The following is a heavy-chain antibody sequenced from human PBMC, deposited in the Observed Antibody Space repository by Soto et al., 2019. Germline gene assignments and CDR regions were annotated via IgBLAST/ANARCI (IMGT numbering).Heavy chain of an antibody. V-gene: IGHV3-30*18. J-gene: IGHJ4*02. CDR3: AKGGTTVMDFDY. CDR2: ISYDGSNK. CDR1: GFTFSSYG. Sequence: GGSLRLSCAASGFTFSSYGMHWVRQAPGKWLEWVAVISYDGSNKYYADSVKGRSTISRDNSKNTLYLQMNSLRAEDTAVYYCAKGGTTVMDFDYWGQGTLVTVSS. D-gene: IGHD4-17*01.